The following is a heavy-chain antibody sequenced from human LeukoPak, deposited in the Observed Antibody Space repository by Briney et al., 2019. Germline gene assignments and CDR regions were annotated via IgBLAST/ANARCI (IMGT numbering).Heavy chain of an antibody. Sequence: SETLSLTCTVSGGSLSSGSYYWSWIRQPAGKGLEWIGRIYTSGSTNYNPSLKSRVTISVDTSKNQFSLKLTSVTAADTAIYYCARDYTLYISGWFLDYWAQGTLVTVSS. J-gene: IGHJ4*02. CDR3: ARDYTLYISGWFLDY. D-gene: IGHD6-19*01. CDR2: IYTSGST. CDR1: GGSLSSGSYY. V-gene: IGHV4-61*02.